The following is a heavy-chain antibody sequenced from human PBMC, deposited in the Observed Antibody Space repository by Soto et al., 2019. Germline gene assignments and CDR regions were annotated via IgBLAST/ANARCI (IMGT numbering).Heavy chain of an antibody. CDR2: IYPGDSDT. J-gene: IGHJ6*02. CDR3: ARPILSSSWTGRPPRYYYGMDV. Sequence: ESLKISCKGSRYSFTSYWIGWVRQMPGKGLEWMGIIYPGDSDTRYSPSFQGQVTISADKSISTAYLQWSSLKASDTAMYYCARPILSSSWTGRPPRYYYGMDVWGQGTTVTVSS. D-gene: IGHD6-13*01. V-gene: IGHV5-51*01. CDR1: RYSFTSYW.